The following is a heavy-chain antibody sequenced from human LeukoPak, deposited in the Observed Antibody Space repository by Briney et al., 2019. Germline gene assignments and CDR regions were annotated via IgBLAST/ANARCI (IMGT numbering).Heavy chain of an antibody. Sequence: PGRSLRLSCAASGFTFSSYAMHWVRQAPGKGLEYVSAISSNGGSTYYANSVKGRFTISRDNSKNTLYLQMGSLRAEDMAVYYCARVGLVRYYFDYWGQGTLVTVSS. CDR2: ISSNGGST. J-gene: IGHJ4*02. D-gene: IGHD3-10*01. CDR3: ARVGLVRYYFDY. CDR1: GFTFSSYA. V-gene: IGHV3-64*01.